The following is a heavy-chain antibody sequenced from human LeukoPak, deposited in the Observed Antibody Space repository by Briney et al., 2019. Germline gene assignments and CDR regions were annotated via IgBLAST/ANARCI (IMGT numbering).Heavy chain of an antibody. J-gene: IGHJ3*02. CDR1: GFTFSNYW. CDR3: ARDPHCSGGSCSDAFDI. V-gene: IGHV3-7*01. D-gene: IGHD2-15*01. Sequence: GGSLRLSCAASGFTFSNYWMSWVRQAPGEGLEWVANIKQDGSEKYYVDSVKGRFTISRDNAKNSLYLQMNSLRVEDTAVYYCARDPHCSGGSCSDAFDIWGQGTMVTVSS. CDR2: IKQDGSEK.